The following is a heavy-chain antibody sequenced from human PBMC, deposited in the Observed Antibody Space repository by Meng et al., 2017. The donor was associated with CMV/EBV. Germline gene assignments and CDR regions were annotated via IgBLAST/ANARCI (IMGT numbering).Heavy chain of an antibody. CDR1: ISSSRSY. V-gene: IGHV4-39*01. Sequence: ISSSRSYWGWLRQPPGKGLEWIGSIYYSGSTYYNPSLKSRVTISVDTSKNQFSLKLSSVTAADTAVYYCARWGGDIVVVPAAIGGFDYWGQGTLVTVSS. CDR3: ARWGGDIVVVPAAIGGFDY. D-gene: IGHD2-2*01. J-gene: IGHJ4*02. CDR2: IYYSGST.